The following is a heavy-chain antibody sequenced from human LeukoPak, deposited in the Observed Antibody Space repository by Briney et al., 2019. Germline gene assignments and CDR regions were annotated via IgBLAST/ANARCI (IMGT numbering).Heavy chain of an antibody. J-gene: IGHJ4*02. CDR2: IYTSETT. CDR1: DASISNYY. CDR3: ARDSGNYRGMDY. Sequence: PSETPSLTCTVSDASISNYYWSWIRQPAGKGLEWIGRIYTSETTDYNPSLKSRVTLSLDTSKNQFSLRLSSVTAADTAMYYCARDSGNYRGMDYWGQGTLVTVSS. D-gene: IGHD1-26*01. V-gene: IGHV4-4*07.